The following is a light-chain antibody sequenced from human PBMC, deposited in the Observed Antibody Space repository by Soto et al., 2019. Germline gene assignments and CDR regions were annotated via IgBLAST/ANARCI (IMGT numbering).Light chain of an antibody. J-gene: IGKJ1*01. CDR2: NAS. CDR3: QQYNTYWT. V-gene: IGKV1-5*01. CDR1: QSISDW. Sequence: DNQMTQSPSTLPASVGDRVTITCRASQSISDWLAWYQQKPGKAPKLLIYNASSLHSGVPSRFSGSGSGTEFTLTISSLQSEDFAIYYCQQYNTYWTFGHGTKVDI.